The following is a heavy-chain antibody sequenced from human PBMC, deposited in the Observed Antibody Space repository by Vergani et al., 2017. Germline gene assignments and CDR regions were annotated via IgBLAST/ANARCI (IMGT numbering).Heavy chain of an antibody. V-gene: IGHV1-46*01. CDR1: GYTFTSYY. CDR2: INPSGGST. CDR3: ARDLPSYSGSYSDFGY. Sequence: QVQLVQSGAAVKKPGASVKVSCKASGYTFTSYYMHWVRQAPGQGLEWMGIINPSGGSTSYAQTFQGRVTMTRDTSTSTVYMWLSSLRSEDTAVYYCARDLPSYSGSYSDFGYWGQGTLVTVSS. D-gene: IGHD1-26*01. J-gene: IGHJ4*02.